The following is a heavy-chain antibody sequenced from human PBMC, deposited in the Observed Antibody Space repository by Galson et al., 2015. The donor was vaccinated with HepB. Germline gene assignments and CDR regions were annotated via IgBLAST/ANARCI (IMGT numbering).Heavy chain of an antibody. J-gene: IGHJ4*02. D-gene: IGHD4/OR15-4a*01. CDR1: GYTFTING. CDR3: ARDQDYRFDF. V-gene: IGHV1-18*01. CDR2: ISSNGGNT. Sequence: SVKVSCKASGYTFTINGISWVRQTPGQGLEWLGWISSNGGNTKYAQKYQGRITLTRDTSASTAYLELRSLRSDDTAMYYRARDQDYRFDFWGQGTLVTVSS.